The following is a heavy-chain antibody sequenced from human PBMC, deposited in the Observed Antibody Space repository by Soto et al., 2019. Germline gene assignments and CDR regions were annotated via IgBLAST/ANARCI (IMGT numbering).Heavy chain of an antibody. V-gene: IGHV3-21*02. CDR2: INSIGSNT. Sequence: EVQLAESGGGLVKPGGSLRLSCAASGFSISTYDMSWVRQAPGKGLEWVSAINSIGSNTYVADSVKGRFTISRDNAKNSVYLQMSSLRAEDTALYYCARDTITMARGVITPFDSWGQGTLVTVSS. CDR1: GFSISTYD. J-gene: IGHJ4*02. CDR3: ARDTITMARGVITPFDS. D-gene: IGHD3-10*01.